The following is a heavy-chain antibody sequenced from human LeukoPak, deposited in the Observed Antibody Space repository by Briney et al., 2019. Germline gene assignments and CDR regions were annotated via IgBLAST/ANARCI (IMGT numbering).Heavy chain of an antibody. Sequence: ASVKVSCKASGYTFTDYYVHGVRQAPGRGLEWMGRINPNSGGTNYAQKFQGRVTMTRDTSISTAYMELSRLRSDDTAVYYCARDRRVGATAPDYWGQGTLVTVSS. CDR3: ARDRRVGATAPDY. J-gene: IGHJ4*02. CDR1: GYTFTDYY. V-gene: IGHV1-2*06. D-gene: IGHD1-26*01. CDR2: INPNSGGT.